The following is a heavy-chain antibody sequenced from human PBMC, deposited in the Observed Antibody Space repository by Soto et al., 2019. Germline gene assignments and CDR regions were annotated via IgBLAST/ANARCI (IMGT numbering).Heavy chain of an antibody. CDR3: ACGYSYGSIAY. CDR1: GYTFTSYD. Sequence: ASVKVSCKASGYTFTSYDINWVRQATGQGLEWMGWMNPNSGNTGYAQKLQGRVTMTTDTSTSTAYMELRSLRSDDTAVYYCACGYSYGSIAYWGQGTLVTVSS. V-gene: IGHV1-8*01. D-gene: IGHD5-18*01. CDR2: MNPNSGNT. J-gene: IGHJ4*02.